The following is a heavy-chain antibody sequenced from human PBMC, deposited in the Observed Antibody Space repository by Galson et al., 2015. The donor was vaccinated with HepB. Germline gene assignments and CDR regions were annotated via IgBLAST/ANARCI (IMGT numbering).Heavy chain of an antibody. CDR1: GYTFSSYS. D-gene: IGHD2-21*01. Sequence: SVKVSCKASGYTFSSYSITWVRQAPGQGLEWMGWINTYDRNANHAQKFQGRATMTTDTSTSTAFMELRSLRSDDTAVYYCARGAFIVVVHSTQNNWFGPWGQGTLVTVSS. CDR3: ARGAFIVVVHSTQNNWFGP. V-gene: IGHV1-18*01. CDR2: INTYDRNA. J-gene: IGHJ5*02.